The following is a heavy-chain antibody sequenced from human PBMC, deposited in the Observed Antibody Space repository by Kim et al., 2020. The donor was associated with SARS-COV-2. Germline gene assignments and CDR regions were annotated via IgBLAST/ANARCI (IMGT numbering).Heavy chain of an antibody. J-gene: IGHJ4*02. CDR1: GDSVSTNTTS. D-gene: IGHD2-15*01. Sequence: SETLSLTCAISGDSVSTNTTSWSWIRQSPSRGLEWLGRTYFRSKWYNDYALSVKSRITINPDTSKNQFSLHLDSVTPEDTAVYYCAREGPRPGLPSVIDYWGQGTLVTVSS. CDR2: TYFRSKWYN. CDR3: AREGPRPGLPSVIDY. V-gene: IGHV6-1*01.